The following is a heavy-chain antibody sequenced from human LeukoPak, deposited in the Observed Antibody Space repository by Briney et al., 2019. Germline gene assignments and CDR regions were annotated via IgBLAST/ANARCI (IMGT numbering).Heavy chain of an antibody. D-gene: IGHD6-13*01. V-gene: IGHV7-4-1*02. CDR1: GYTFTSYG. CDR3: ARGLEQQLPPD. CDR2: INTNTGNP. Sequence: ASVKVSCMASGYTFTSYGISWVRQAPGQGLEWMGWINTNTGNPTYAQGFTGRFVFSLDTSVSTAYLQISSLKAEDTAVYYCARGLEQQLPPDWGQGTLVTVSS. J-gene: IGHJ4*02.